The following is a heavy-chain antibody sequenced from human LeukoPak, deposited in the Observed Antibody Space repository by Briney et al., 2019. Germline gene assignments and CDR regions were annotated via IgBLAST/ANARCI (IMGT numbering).Heavy chain of an antibody. D-gene: IGHD6-13*01. CDR2: ISSSGSTI. Sequence: GGSLRLSCAASGFTFRDYYMSWIRQAPGKGLEWVSYISSSGSTIYYADSVKGRFTISRDNAKNSLYLQMNSLRAEDTAVYYCARVTDSSWYQNYYYGMDVWGQGTTVTVSS. V-gene: IGHV3-11*04. CDR1: GFTFRDYY. J-gene: IGHJ6*02. CDR3: ARVTDSSWYQNYYYGMDV.